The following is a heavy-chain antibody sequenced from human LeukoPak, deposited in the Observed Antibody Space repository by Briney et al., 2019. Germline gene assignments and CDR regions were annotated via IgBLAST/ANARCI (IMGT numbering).Heavy chain of an antibody. J-gene: IGHJ4*02. D-gene: IGHD3-22*01. V-gene: IGHV4-31*03. CDR2: IYYSGST. Sequence: PSETLSLTCTVSGGSISSGGYYWSWIRQHPGKGLEWSGYIYYSGSTDYNPSLKSRVTISVDTSKNQFSLKLSSVTAADTAVYYCARVDYDSSGYHDNYYFDYWGQGTLVTVSS. CDR1: GGSISSGGYY. CDR3: ARVDYDSSGYHDNYYFDY.